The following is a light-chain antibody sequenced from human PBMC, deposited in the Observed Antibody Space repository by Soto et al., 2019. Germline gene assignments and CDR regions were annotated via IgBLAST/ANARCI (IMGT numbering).Light chain of an antibody. CDR2: GAS. Sequence: EIVLTQSPGSLSLSPGERATFSSRASQSVSSSYLAWYQQKPGQAPRLLIYGASSRATGIPDRFSGRGSGTDFPLTISRLEPEEFAVYYCEQYGSSPPYTFGQGTKLEIK. J-gene: IGKJ2*01. CDR1: QSVSSSY. CDR3: EQYGSSPPYT. V-gene: IGKV3-20*01.